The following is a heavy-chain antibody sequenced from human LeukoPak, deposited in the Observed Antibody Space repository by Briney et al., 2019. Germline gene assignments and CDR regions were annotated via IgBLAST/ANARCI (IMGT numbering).Heavy chain of an antibody. D-gene: IGHD2-2*02. CDR2: IYTSGST. CDR1: GGSISSGSYY. J-gene: IGHJ4*02. V-gene: IGHV4-61*02. CDR3: ARGGLGYCSSTSCYMGEEGFDY. Sequence: PSETLSLTCTVSGGSISSGSYYWSWIRQPAGKGLEWIGRIYTSGSTNYNPSLKSRVTISVDTSKNQFSLKLSSVTAADTAVYYCARGGLGYCSSTSCYMGEEGFDYWGQGTLVTVSS.